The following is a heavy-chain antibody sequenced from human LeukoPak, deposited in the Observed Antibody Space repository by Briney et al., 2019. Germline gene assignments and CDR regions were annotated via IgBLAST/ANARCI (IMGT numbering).Heavy chain of an antibody. CDR1: GYTFTSYF. CDR3: ARVVVVPAAKHWFDP. V-gene: IGHV1-46*01. D-gene: IGHD2-2*01. J-gene: IGHJ5*02. Sequence: ASVKVSCKASGYTFTSYFIHWVRQAPGQGLEWMGIINPSRGAPRYVEKFQGRVTMTRDTSTSTIYMELSSLRSEDTAVYYCARVVVVPAAKHWFDPWGQGTLVTVSS. CDR2: INPSRGAP.